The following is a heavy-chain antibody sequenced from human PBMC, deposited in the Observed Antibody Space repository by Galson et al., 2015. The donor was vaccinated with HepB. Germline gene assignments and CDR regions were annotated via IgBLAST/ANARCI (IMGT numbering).Heavy chain of an antibody. V-gene: IGHV3-23*01. D-gene: IGHD1-1*01. CDR2: IGSDGSST. J-gene: IGHJ6*02. CDR3: ARGPTGYYYYYGMDV. CDR1: GFTFSSYA. Sequence: SLRLSCAASGFTFSSYAMSWVRQAPGKGLEWVSAIGSDGSSTFYADSVKGRSTISRDNSGNTLYLQMNRLRAEDTAIYYCARGPTGYYYYYGMDVWGQGTTVTVSS.